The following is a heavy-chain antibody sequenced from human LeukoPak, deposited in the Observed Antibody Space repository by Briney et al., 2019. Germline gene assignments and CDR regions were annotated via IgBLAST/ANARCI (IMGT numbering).Heavy chain of an antibody. CDR2: INQDGSKK. J-gene: IGHJ4*02. D-gene: IGHD4/OR15-4a*01. CDR1: RFTFSNYW. V-gene: IGHV3-7*01. Sequence: PGGSLRLSCVASRFTFSNYWMSWVRQAPGKGLEWVANINQDGSKKPYADSMKGRFTISRDNAKESLYLQLNSLRADDTAVYYCAKHWVGTELTTSYPFDYWGQGTLVTVSS. CDR3: AKHWVGTELTTSYPFDY.